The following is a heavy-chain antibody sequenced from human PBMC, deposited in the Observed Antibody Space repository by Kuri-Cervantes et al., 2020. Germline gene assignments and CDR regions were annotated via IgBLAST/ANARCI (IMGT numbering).Heavy chain of an antibody. CDR3: ARDRFRYFDY. Sequence: GESLKISCAASGFTFSSYSMNWVRQAPGKGLEWVSSISSSSSYIYYADSVKGRFTISRDNAKSSLYLQMNSLRAEDTAVYYCARDRFRYFDYWGQGTLVTVSS. CDR2: ISSSSSYI. V-gene: IGHV3-21*01. CDR1: GFTFSSYS. J-gene: IGHJ4*02.